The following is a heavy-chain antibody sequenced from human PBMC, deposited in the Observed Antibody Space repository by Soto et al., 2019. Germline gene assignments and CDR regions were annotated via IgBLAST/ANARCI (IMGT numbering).Heavy chain of an antibody. J-gene: IGHJ4*02. Sequence: SETLSLTCTVSGGSISSRSHYWGWIRQSPGKHLEWIGRSFYRGSTHYNPSLKTRVTISVDTSKNQVSLKLYSVTAAATAVDYVATADGFGERPAFFEYWGQRTPVPVSS. CDR3: ATADGFGERPAFFEY. CDR2: SFYRGST. CDR1: GGSISSRSHY. V-gene: IGHV4-39*01. D-gene: IGHD3-10*01.